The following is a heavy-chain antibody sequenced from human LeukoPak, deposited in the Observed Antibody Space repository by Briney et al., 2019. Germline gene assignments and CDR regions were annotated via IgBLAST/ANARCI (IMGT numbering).Heavy chain of an antibody. CDR3: ARTMVRGVIASARDY. D-gene: IGHD3-10*01. CDR1: GSTFTSYW. CDR2: IYPGDSDT. J-gene: IGHJ4*02. V-gene: IGHV5-51*01. Sequence: PGASLQISCQGSGSTFTSYWIGWVRQLPGKGLEWMGIIYPGDSDTRYSPSFQGQVTISADKSLSTAYLQWSSLKASGTAMYYCARTMVRGVIASARDYWGQGTLVTVSS.